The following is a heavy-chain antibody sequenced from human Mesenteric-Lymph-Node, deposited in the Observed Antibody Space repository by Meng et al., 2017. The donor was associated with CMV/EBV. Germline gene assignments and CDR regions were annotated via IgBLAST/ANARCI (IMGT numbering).Heavy chain of an antibody. J-gene: IGHJ5*02. CDR3: ANARAGDTSCHQCCFDP. CDR2: ISSSGTTI. D-gene: IGHD2-2*01. CDR1: FSFFDIS. V-gene: IGHV3-11*01. Sequence: FSFFDISMSWIHRAPGTAVEGVEGISSSGTTINYIYSAKGRMIISRDDANNAVYLQMSSMSAEDTAVYYCANARAGDTSCHQCCFDPWGQGTLVTVSS.